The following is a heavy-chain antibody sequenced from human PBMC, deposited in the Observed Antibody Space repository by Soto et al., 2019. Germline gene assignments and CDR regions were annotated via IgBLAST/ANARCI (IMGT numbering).Heavy chain of an antibody. CDR1: GGSIGSGGYY. J-gene: IGHJ4*02. CDR3: AREFPSSTGFFDF. CDR2: IYYSGST. V-gene: IGHV4-31*03. Sequence: TLSVTCTVSGGSIGSGGYYWTWIRQHPVKGLEWIGYIYYSGSTYYNPSLRGRVVISVDTSKNEFSLKLNSVSAADTAVYFCAREFPSSTGFFDFWGQGVLVTVSP. D-gene: IGHD2-2*01.